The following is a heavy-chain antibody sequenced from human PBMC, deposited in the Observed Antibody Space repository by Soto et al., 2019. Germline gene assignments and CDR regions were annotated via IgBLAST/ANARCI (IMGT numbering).Heavy chain of an antibody. J-gene: IGHJ6*02. Sequence: GGSLRLSCAASGFTFSSYAMSWVRQAPGKGLEWVSAISGSGGSTYYADSVKGRFTISRDNSKNTLYLQMNSLRAEDTAVYYCAKGFLATYYYYGMDVWGQGTTVTVSS. CDR2: ISGSGGST. V-gene: IGHV3-23*01. CDR1: GFTFSSYA. CDR3: AKGFLATYYYYGMDV.